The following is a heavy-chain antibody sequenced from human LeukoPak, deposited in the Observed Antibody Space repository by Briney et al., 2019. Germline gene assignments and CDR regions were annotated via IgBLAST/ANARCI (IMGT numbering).Heavy chain of an antibody. J-gene: IGHJ6*02. CDR3: ARDLVKEKPSGGFYYYGMDV. CDR2: IYYSGST. V-gene: IGHV4-59*01. D-gene: IGHD1-26*01. CDR1: GGSISNYY. Sequence: SETLSLTCTVSGGSISNYYWSWIRQPPGKGLEWIGHIYYSGSTNFNPSLKSRVTISVDTSKNQFSLKLSSVTAADTAVYYCARDLVKEKPSGGFYYYGMDVWGQGTTVTVSS.